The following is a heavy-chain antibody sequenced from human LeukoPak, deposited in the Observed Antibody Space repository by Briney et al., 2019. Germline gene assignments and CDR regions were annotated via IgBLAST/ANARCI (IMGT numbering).Heavy chain of an antibody. V-gene: IGHV3-30*18. J-gene: IGHJ1*01. CDR3: AKGDPWAEYFQH. D-gene: IGHD7-27*01. CDR1: GFTFSSYG. CDR2: ISYDGSNK. Sequence: PGRSLRLSCAASGFTFSSYGMHWVRQAPGKGLEWVAVISYDGSNKYYADSVKGRFTISRDNSKNTLYLQMNSLRAEDTAVYYCAKGDPWAEYFQHWGQGTLVTVSS.